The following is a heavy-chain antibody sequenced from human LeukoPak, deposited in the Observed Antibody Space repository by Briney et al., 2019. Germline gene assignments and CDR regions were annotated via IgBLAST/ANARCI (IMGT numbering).Heavy chain of an antibody. J-gene: IGHJ4*02. Sequence: ASVKVSCKASGYTFTGYYMHWVRQAPGQGLEWMGWINPNSGGTNYAQKFQGRVTMTRDTSISTAYMELSSLRFEDTAVYYCARGQELGDYWGQGTLVTVSS. V-gene: IGHV1-2*02. CDR2: INPNSGGT. CDR3: ARGQELGDY. CDR1: GYTFTGYY. D-gene: IGHD1-26*01.